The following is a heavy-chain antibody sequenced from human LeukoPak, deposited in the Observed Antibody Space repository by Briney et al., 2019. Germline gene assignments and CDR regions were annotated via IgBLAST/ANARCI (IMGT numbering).Heavy chain of an antibody. CDR2: IQSNGRNK. Sequence: GGSLRLSCAASGFIFSSDDMHWVRQAPGKGLEWVAGIQSNGRNKYYVDSVKGRFTISRDNSKNTLYLQMNSLRAEDTAVYSCARGYCTSSSCYNDYWGQGTLVTVSS. D-gene: IGHD2-2*02. J-gene: IGHJ4*02. CDR3: ARGYCTSSSCYNDY. CDR1: GFIFSSDD. V-gene: IGHV3-30*02.